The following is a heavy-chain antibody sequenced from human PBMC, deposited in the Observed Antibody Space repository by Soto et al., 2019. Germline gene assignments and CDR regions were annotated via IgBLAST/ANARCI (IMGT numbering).Heavy chain of an antibody. J-gene: IGHJ4*02. CDR1: GYTFTSYA. CDR2: INAGNGNT. D-gene: IGHD3-3*01. V-gene: IGHV1-3*01. CDR3: ASSITIFGVVSLPLCDY. Sequence: ASVKVSCKASGYTFTSYAMHWVRQAPGQRLEWMGWINAGNGNTKYSQKFQGRVTITRDTSTSTAYMELSSLRSEDTAVYYCASSITIFGVVSLPLCDYWGQGTLVTVSS.